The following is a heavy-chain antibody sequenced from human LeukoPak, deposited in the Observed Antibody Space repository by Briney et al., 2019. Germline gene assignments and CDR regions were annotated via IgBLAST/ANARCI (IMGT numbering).Heavy chain of an antibody. CDR2: ISSTSSTI. CDR1: GFTFSDYY. D-gene: IGHD3-22*01. CDR3: ARVSYDSIDY. Sequence: GGSLRLSCAASGFTFSDYYMSWIRQAPGKGLEWVSYISSTSSTIHYADSVKGRFTISRDNAKNSLYLQMNSLRADDTAVYYCARVSYDSIDYWGQGTLVTVSS. V-gene: IGHV3-11*04. J-gene: IGHJ4*02.